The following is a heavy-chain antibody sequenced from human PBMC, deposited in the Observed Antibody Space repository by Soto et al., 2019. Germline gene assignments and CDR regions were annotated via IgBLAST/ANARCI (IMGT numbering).Heavy chain of an antibody. V-gene: IGHV3-64*01. D-gene: IGHD2-2*01. J-gene: IGHJ3*02. CDR2: ISSNGGST. CDR3: ARDLVPTGYCSSTSCYPI. Sequence: GSLRLSCAASGFTFSSYAMHWVRQAPGKGLEYVSAISSNGGSTYYANSVKGRFTISRDNSKNTLYLQMGSLRAEDMAVYYCARDLVPTGYCSSTSCYPIWGQVTMVTVS. CDR1: GFTFSSYA.